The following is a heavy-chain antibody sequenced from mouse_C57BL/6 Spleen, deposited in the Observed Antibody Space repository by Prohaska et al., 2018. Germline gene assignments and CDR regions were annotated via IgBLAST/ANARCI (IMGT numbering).Heavy chain of an antibody. CDR3: ARLDDGYYVVYYYAMDY. CDR2: INTYSGVP. CDR1: GYTFTTYG. Sequence: QIQLVQSGPELKKPGETVKISCKASGYTFTTYGMSWVKQAPGKGLKWMGWINTYSGVPTYADDVKGRFAFSLETSASTAYLQINNLKNEDTATYFCARLDDGYYVVYYYAMDYWGQGTSVTVSS. V-gene: IGHV9-3*01. D-gene: IGHD2-3*01. J-gene: IGHJ4*01.